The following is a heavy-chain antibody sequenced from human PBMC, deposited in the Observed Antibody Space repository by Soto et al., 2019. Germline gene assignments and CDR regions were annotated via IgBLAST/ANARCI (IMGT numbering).Heavy chain of an antibody. CDR3: ARSKQQLTRNNWFDP. CDR1: GYTFTSYA. J-gene: IGHJ5*02. Sequence: QVQLVQSGAEVKKPGASVKVSCKASGYTFTSYAMHWVRQAPGQRLEWMGWINAGNGNTKYSQKFQGRVTVTRDTSASTAYMELSSLRSEDTAVYYCARSKQQLTRNNWFDPWGQGTLVTVSS. D-gene: IGHD6-13*01. V-gene: IGHV1-3*01. CDR2: INAGNGNT.